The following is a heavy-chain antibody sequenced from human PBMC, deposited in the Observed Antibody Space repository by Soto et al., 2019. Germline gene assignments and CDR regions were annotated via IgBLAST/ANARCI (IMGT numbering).Heavy chain of an antibody. CDR3: AREEIGSYYYYGMDV. J-gene: IGHJ6*02. CDR2: ISSSGSTI. V-gene: IGHV3-48*03. D-gene: IGHD2-2*03. CDR1: GFTFSSYE. Sequence: GSLRLSCAASGFTFSSYEMNWVRQAPGKGLEWVSYISSSGSTIHYADSVKGRFTISRDNAKNSLYLQMNSLRAEDTAVYYCAREEIGSYYYYGMDVWGQGTTVTVSS.